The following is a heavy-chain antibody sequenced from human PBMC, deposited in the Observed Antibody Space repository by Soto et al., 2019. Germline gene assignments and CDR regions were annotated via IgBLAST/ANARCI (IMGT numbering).Heavy chain of an antibody. D-gene: IGHD5-12*01. Sequence: SVKVSCKASGGTFSSYAISWVRQAPGQGLEWMGGIIPIFGTANYAQKFQGRVTITADESTSTAYMELSSLRSEDTAVYYCASRRRDGYNLDYWGQGTLVTVSS. CDR2: IIPIFGTA. CDR3: ASRRRDGYNLDY. V-gene: IGHV1-69*13. CDR1: GGTFSSYA. J-gene: IGHJ4*02.